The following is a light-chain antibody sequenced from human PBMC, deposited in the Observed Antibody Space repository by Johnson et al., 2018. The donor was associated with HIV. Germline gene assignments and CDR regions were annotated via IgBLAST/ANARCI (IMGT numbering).Light chain of an antibody. Sequence: QSVLTQPPSVSAAPGQKVTISCSGSSSNIGNNYVSWYQQLPGTAPKLLIYDNNKRPSGIPDRFSGSKSGTSATLGITGLPTGDEATFYCGTGDSSLSVFYVFGTGTKVTVL. CDR1: SSNIGNNY. V-gene: IGLV1-51*01. CDR3: GTGDSSLSVFYV. J-gene: IGLJ1*01. CDR2: DNN.